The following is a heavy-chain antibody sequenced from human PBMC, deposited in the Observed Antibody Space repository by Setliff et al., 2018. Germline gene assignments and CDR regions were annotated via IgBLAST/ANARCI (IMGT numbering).Heavy chain of an antibody. CDR3: SRDLQGSGEYVVDY. J-gene: IGHJ4*02. CDR2: IKKDGSIK. Sequence: GGSLRLSCAASGFTFRSYWMSWVRQAPGKGLEWVANIKKDGSIKYYLDSVRGRFTISRDNAENSLTLQMNSLRVEDTAVYYCSRDLQGSGEYVVDYWGQGTLVTVS. V-gene: IGHV3-7*01. D-gene: IGHD4-17*01. CDR1: GFTFRSYW.